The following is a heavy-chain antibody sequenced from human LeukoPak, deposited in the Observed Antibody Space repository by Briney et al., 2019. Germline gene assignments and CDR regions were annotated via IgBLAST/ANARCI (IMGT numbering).Heavy chain of an antibody. D-gene: IGHD3-22*01. CDR3: ARDGRYYYDSSGYGGFDY. CDR1: GGSISSGDYY. Sequence: SETLSLTCTVSGGSISSGDYYWSWTRQPPGKGLEWIGYIYYSGSTYYNPSLKSRVTISVDTSKNQFSLKLSSVTAADTAVYYCARDGRYYYDSSGYGGFDYWGQGTLVTVSS. CDR2: IYYSGST. J-gene: IGHJ4*02. V-gene: IGHV4-30-4*08.